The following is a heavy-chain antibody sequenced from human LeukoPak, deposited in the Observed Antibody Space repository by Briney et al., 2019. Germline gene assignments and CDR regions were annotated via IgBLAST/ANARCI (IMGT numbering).Heavy chain of an antibody. J-gene: IGHJ5*02. Sequence: GGSLRLSCAASGFTFSSYAMSWVRQAPGKGLEWVSAISGSGGSTYYADSVKGRFTISRDNFKNTLYLQMNSLRAEDTAVYYCASKGPSSSWLNENWFDPWGQGTLVTVSS. D-gene: IGHD6-13*01. CDR3: ASKGPSSSWLNENWFDP. V-gene: IGHV3-23*01. CDR1: GFTFSSYA. CDR2: ISGSGGST.